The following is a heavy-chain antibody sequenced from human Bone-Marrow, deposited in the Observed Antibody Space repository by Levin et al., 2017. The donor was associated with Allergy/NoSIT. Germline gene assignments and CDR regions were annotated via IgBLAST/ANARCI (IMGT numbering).Heavy chain of an antibody. CDR1: GGSFSGYY. CDR2: ITHSGTT. V-gene: IGHV4-34*01. D-gene: IGHD6-13*01. J-gene: IGHJ4*02. CDR3: ARGRITAVKNCDY. Sequence: SETLSLTCAVYGGSFSGYYWSWIRQPPGKGLEWIGEITHSGTTNYNPSLKSRVTISQDTSKNQFSLKLSSVTAADTALYYCARGRITAVKNCDYWGQGTLVTVSS.